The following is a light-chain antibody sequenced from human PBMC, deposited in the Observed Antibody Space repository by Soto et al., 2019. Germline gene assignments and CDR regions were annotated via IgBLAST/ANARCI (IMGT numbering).Light chain of an antibody. CDR2: GAS. V-gene: IGKV3-20*01. CDR3: QHYGSSPLT. Sequence: EIVLTQSPGTQSLSPGERATLSCRASQSISSSYLAWYQQKPGQAPRLLIYGASSRAAGFPVRFSGSGSGTDFTLTIRRLEPDDFAVYYCQHYGSSPLTFGGGTKVDIK. J-gene: IGKJ4*01. CDR1: QSISSSY.